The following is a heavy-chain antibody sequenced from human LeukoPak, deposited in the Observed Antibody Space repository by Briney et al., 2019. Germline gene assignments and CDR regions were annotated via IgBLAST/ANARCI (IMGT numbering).Heavy chain of an antibody. CDR2: ISAYNGNT. CDR3: ARPLLGYCSGGSCYRRGGAFDI. D-gene: IGHD2-15*01. CDR1: GYTFTSYG. Sequence: ASVKVSCKASGYTFTSYGISWVRQAPGQGLEWMGWISAYNGNTNYAQKLQGRVTMTTDTSTSTAYMELRSLRSDDTAVYYCARPLLGYCSGGSCYRRGGAFDIWGQGTMVTVSS. J-gene: IGHJ3*02. V-gene: IGHV1-18*01.